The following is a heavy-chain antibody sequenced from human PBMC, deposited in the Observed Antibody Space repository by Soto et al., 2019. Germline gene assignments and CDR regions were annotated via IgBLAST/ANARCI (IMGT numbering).Heavy chain of an antibody. V-gene: IGHV3-33*01. CDR3: ARDGIGDTVYRGFCDY. Sequence: QKYLVESGGGVVQPGGSLRLSCVASGSIFSGYGMHWVRQAPGKGLEWVAVIWYDGSNKYYADSVKGRFTISRDNSKNMLYLQMDSLRAENTAVYYCARDGIGDTVYRGFCDYWGQGTLVTVSS. CDR2: IWYDGSNK. J-gene: IGHJ4*02. D-gene: IGHD2-21*02. CDR1: GSIFSGYG.